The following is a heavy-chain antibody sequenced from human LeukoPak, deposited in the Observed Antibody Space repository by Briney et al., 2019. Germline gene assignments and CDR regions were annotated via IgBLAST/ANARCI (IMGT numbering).Heavy chain of an antibody. Sequence: SETLSLTCTVSGDSMRSSSYSWSWIPQPAGKGLEWIGRSYHTGSTNYNPSLSSRVTITVDTSKNQFSLKLTAVTASDTAVYCGARVVRRHFESWGQGTLVTVSS. CDR1: GDSMRSSSYS. V-gene: IGHV4-61*02. D-gene: IGHD3-10*01. J-gene: IGHJ4*02. CDR2: SYHTGST. CDR3: ARVVRRHFES.